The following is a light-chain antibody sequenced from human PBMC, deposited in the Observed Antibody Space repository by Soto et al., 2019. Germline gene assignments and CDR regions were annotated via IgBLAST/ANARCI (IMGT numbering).Light chain of an antibody. CDR3: CSSTIIYH. J-gene: IGLJ1*01. Sequence: QSALTQPRSVSGSPGQSVTISCTGTSSDVGGYDYVSWYQRHPGKAPKLIIYDVTERPSGVPDRFSGSKSGNTASLTISGLQAEDEADYFCCSSTIIYHFGTGTKVTVL. V-gene: IGLV2-11*01. CDR2: DVT. CDR1: SSDVGGYDY.